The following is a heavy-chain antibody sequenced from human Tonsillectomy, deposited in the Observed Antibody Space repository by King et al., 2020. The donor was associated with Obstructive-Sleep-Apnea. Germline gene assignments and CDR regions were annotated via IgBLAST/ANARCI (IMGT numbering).Heavy chain of an antibody. CDR1: GFTFSSYG. J-gene: IGHJ4*02. CDR2: ISYDGSNK. Sequence: VQLVESGGGVVQPGRSLRLSCAASGFTFSSYGMHWVRQAPGKGLEWVAVISYDGSNKYYADSVKGRFTISRDNSKNTLYLQMNSLRAEDTAVYYCAKVNSNVYYDFWSGYMDYWGQGTLVTVSS. CDR3: AKVNSNVYYDFWSGYMDY. D-gene: IGHD3-3*01. V-gene: IGHV3-30*18.